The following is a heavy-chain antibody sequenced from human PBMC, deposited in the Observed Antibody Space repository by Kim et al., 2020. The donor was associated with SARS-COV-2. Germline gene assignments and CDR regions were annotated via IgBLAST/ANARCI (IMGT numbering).Heavy chain of an antibody. D-gene: IGHD2-2*01. CDR2: IWYDGSNQ. V-gene: IGHV3-30*02. CDR3: AKEIGPSNKYLGS. CDR1: GFTFSSYG. J-gene: IGHJ5*01. Sequence: GGSLRLSCAASGFTFSSYGMHWIRQAPGKGLEWVTYIWYDGSNQDYADAVKGRFITSRDQSKNTLFLQMNSLRAEDTAMYYCAKEIGPSNKYLGSWGQG.